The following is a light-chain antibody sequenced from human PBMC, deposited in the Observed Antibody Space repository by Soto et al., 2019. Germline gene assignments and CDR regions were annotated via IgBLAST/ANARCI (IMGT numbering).Light chain of an antibody. CDR3: QQYGRSPWT. V-gene: IGKV3-20*01. Sequence: ELVLPQSQGTLSLSPGERCALSGRASESVASSYLAWYQQIPGQATRLLIYGASSRATGIPDRFSGSGSGTDFTPNITRLQPEDFAVYYCQQYGRSPWTSGQGTKVDI. CDR2: GAS. CDR1: ESVASSY. J-gene: IGKJ1*01.